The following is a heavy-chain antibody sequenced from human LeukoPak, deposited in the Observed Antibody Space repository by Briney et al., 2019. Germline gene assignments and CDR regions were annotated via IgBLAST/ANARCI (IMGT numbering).Heavy chain of an antibody. D-gene: IGHD3-10*01. Sequence: SVTVSCKASGGTFSSYAINWVRQAPGQGLEWMGGIIPIFGTANYAQKFQGRVTITADESTSTAYMELSSLRSEDTAVYYCARDWTGGSGSIGVVWFDPWGQGTLVTVSS. J-gene: IGHJ5*02. CDR2: IIPIFGTA. CDR3: ARDWTGGSGSIGVVWFDP. CDR1: GGTFSSYA. V-gene: IGHV1-69*01.